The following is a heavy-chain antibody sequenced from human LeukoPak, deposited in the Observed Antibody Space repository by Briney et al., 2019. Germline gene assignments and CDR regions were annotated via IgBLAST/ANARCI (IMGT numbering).Heavy chain of an antibody. J-gene: IGHJ3*02. CDR2: IYYSGST. CDR3: VRHLSAGRPAFDI. Sequence: SETLSLTCTVSGGSINSYYWSWIRQPPGKGLEWIGYIYYSGSTNYNPSLKSRVTISVDTSNNKFSLKLTSLTAADSAVYYCVRHLSAGRPAFDIWGQGTMVTVSS. CDR1: GGSINSYY. D-gene: IGHD2-15*01. V-gene: IGHV4-59*08.